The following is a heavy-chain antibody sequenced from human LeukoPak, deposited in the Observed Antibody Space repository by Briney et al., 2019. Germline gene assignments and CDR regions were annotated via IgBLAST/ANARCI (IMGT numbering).Heavy chain of an antibody. J-gene: IGHJ2*01. D-gene: IGHD2-2*01. CDR1: GGTFSSYA. V-gene: IGHV1-69*01. CDR2: IIPIFGTA. CDR3: ARGPENQLLWGYYWYFDL. Sequence: SVKVSCKASGGTFSSYAISWVRQAPGQGLEWMGGIIPIFGTANYAQKFQGRVTITADESTSPAYMELSSLRSEDTAVYYCARGPENQLLWGYYWYFDLWGRGTLVTVSS.